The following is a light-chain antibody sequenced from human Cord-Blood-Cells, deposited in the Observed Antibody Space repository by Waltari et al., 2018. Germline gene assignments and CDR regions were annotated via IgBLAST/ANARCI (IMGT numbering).Light chain of an antibody. V-gene: IGLV2-14*01. CDR2: DVS. J-gene: IGLJ3*02. CDR3: SSYTSSSTWV. CDR1: SRDGGGYNY. Sequence: QSALTQPAPVSGSPGQSITIPCTGTSRDGGGYNYVSWYQQHPGKAPKLMIYDVSKRPSGVSNRFSGSKSGNTASLTISGLQAEDEADYYCSSYTSSSTWVFGGGTKLTVL.